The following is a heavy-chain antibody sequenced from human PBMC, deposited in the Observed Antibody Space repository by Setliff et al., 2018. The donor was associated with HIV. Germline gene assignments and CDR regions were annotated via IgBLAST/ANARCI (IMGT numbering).Heavy chain of an antibody. Sequence: PGGSLRLSCAASGFTFSGSTIHWVRQASGKGLEWVGRIGSKANSYATAYAASVKGRFTTSRDNSKNTLYLQMDSLRAEDTAVYYCAKVHYYGSGNYYRIFDYWGQGTLVTVSS. J-gene: IGHJ4*02. V-gene: IGHV3-73*01. CDR3: AKVHYYGSGNYYRIFDY. CDR2: IGSKANSYAT. D-gene: IGHD3-10*01. CDR1: GFTFSGST.